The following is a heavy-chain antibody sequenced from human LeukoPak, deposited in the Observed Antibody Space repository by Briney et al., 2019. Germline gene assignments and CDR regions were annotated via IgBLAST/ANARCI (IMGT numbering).Heavy chain of an antibody. CDR1: GYTFTNYY. D-gene: IGHD1-26*01. CDR3: ARAQSYYDY. J-gene: IGHJ4*02. V-gene: IGHV1-46*01. Sequence: ASVKVSCTASGYTFTNYYMHWVRQAPGQRLEWMGIINPSGDSAIYAHNFQGRVTMTRDTSTTTVYMELSSLRSEDTAVYYCARAQSYYDYWGQGTLVTVSS. CDR2: INPSGDSA.